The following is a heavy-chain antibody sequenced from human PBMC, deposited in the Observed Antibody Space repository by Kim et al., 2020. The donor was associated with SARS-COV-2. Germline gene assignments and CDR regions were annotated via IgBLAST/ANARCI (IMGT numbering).Heavy chain of an antibody. V-gene: IGHV1-18*04. D-gene: IGHD3-10*01. J-gene: IGHJ4*02. CDR3: ARSTTMVRGVTDFDY. Sequence: ASVKVSCKASGYTFTSYGISWVRQAPGQGLEWMGWISAYNGNTNYAQKLQGRVTMTTDTSTSTAYMELRSLRSDDTAVYYCARSTTMVRGVTDFDYWGQGTLVTVSS. CDR2: ISAYNGNT. CDR1: GYTFTSYG.